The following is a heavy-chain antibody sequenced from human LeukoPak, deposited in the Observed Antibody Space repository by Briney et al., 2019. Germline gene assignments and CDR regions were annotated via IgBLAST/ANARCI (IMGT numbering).Heavy chain of an antibody. J-gene: IGHJ3*02. Sequence: SETLSLTCTVSGASISGSGYYWGWIRQPPGKGLEWIGSIYSSGSTYYNASLQSRVTISIETSKNQISLRLNSVTAADTAMYYCARSGILTPPDAFDIWGQGTMVTVPS. V-gene: IGHV4-39*01. CDR3: ARSGILTPPDAFDI. CDR2: IYSSGST. D-gene: IGHD3-9*01. CDR1: GASISGSGYY.